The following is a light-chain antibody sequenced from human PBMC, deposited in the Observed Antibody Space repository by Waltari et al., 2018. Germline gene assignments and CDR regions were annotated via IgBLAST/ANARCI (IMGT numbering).Light chain of an antibody. V-gene: IGKV3-11*01. Sequence: EMVLTQPPATLSWSPGKGVPLSCRARQSVSSSLAWYQQKPGQAPRLLFHDVSNRATGIPARFSVSGSGTDFTLTISSLEAEDFAVYYCQQRGNLPPTFGQGTKVEIK. CDR3: QQRGNLPPT. CDR1: QSVSSS. J-gene: IGKJ1*01. CDR2: DVS.